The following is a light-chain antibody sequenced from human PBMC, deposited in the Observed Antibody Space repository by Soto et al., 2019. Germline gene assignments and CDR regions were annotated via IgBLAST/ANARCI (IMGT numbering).Light chain of an antibody. CDR1: YSNIGAGYD. CDR2: ANT. CDR3: QSHDSSLSVLVV. J-gene: IGLJ2*01. Sequence: QSVLTQPPSVSGAPGQRVTISCTGSYSNIGAGYDVYWYQQLPGTAPRLLIYANTNRPSRVPDRFSGSKSGTSASLAITGLQAEDEADYYCQSHDSSLSVLVVFGGGTKLTVL. V-gene: IGLV1-40*01.